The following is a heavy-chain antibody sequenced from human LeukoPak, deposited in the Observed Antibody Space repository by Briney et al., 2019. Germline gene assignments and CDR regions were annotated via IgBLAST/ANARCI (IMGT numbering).Heavy chain of an antibody. J-gene: IGHJ4*02. V-gene: IGHV4-39*01. CDR2: IYYSWDT. CDR3: ATTSYYYDSPDY. Sequence: SETLSLACSVSDGSISSGYYYWAWIRQPPGKGLEWIGSIYYSWDTYYNPSLKSRVTISVDTSKNQFSLKLSSVTAADTAVYYCATTSYYYDSPDYWGQGTLVTVSS. CDR1: DGSISSGYYY. D-gene: IGHD3-22*01.